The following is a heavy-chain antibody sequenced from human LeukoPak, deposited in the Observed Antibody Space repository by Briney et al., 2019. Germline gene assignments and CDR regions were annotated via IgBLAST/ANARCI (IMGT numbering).Heavy chain of an antibody. Sequence: GGSLRLSCAASGFSFHNYGMHWVRQPPGKGLEWVALIQPNGNDKYYADSVKGRFTVSRDNSKNTLYLQLSSLRPEDTALYYCASRDGETEFDYWGQGTLVTVSS. V-gene: IGHV3-30*02. CDR3: ASRDGETEFDY. CDR1: GFSFHNYG. J-gene: IGHJ4*02. CDR2: IQPNGNDK. D-gene: IGHD3-10*01.